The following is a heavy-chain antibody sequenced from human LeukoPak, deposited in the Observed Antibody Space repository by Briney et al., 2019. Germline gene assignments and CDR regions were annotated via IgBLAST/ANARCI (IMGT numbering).Heavy chain of an antibody. V-gene: IGHV3-NL1*01. D-gene: IGHD7-27*01. J-gene: IGHJ4*02. CDR2: ISGSGGNT. CDR1: GFTFNTYA. Sequence: GGSLRLSCAASGFTFNTYAMHWVRQAPGKGLEWVSAISGSGGNTYYADSVKGRFTISRDNSKNTLYLQMNSLRAEDTAVYYCAKDVRLGILDYWGQGTLVTVSS. CDR3: AKDVRLGILDY.